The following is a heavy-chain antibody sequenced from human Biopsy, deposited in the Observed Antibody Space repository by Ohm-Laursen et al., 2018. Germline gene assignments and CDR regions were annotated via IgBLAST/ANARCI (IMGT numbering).Heavy chain of an antibody. CDR3: TRGLPDGLFANWFDS. V-gene: IGHV1-69*01. CDR2: INNIFEKT. J-gene: IGHJ5*01. CDR1: GVSFSSDA. Sequence: SSVKVSCKASGVSFSSDAFGWVRQAPGQGLEWLGGINNIFEKTNYAQKFQGRLSITADSSSSTVSMDLSGLRSDDTAIYYWTRGLPDGLFANWFDSWGQGTHVIVSS. D-gene: IGHD3/OR15-3a*01.